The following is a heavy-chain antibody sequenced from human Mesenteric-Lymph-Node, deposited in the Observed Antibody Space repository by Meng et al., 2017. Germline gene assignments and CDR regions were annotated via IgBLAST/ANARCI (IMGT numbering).Heavy chain of an antibody. Sequence: GSLRLSCTVSGGSISSSSYYWGWIRQPPGKGLEWIGSIYYSGSTYYNPSLKSRVTISVDTSKNQFSLKLSSVTAEDTAVYYCARDSPGFCGGDCYLHAFDIWGQGTMVTVSS. CDR1: GGSISSSSYY. CDR3: ARDSPGFCGGDCYLHAFDI. CDR2: IYYSGST. J-gene: IGHJ3*02. V-gene: IGHV4-39*07. D-gene: IGHD2-21*02.